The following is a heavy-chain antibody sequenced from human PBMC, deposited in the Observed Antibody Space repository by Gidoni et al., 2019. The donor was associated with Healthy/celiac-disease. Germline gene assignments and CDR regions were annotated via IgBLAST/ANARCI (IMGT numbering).Heavy chain of an antibody. J-gene: IGHJ4*02. Sequence: QLQLQESGPGLVKPSETLSLTCTVSGGSISSSSYYWGWIRQPPGKGLEWIGSIYYSGSTYYNPSLKSRVTISVDTSKNQFSLKLSSVTAADTAVYYCARRLPFYYYDSSGYDPGHFDYWGQGTLVTVSS. D-gene: IGHD3-22*01. CDR3: ARRLPFYYYDSSGYDPGHFDY. CDR2: IYYSGST. V-gene: IGHV4-39*01. CDR1: GGSISSSSYY.